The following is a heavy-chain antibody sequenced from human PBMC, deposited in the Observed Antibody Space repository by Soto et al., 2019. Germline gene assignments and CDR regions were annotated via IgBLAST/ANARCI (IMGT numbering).Heavy chain of an antibody. CDR1: GDSVSSNSAA. CDR3: ARVPYDFWSALPGGYGMDV. CDR2: TYYRSKWYN. Sequence: QVQLQQSGPGLVKPSQTLSLTCAISGDSVSSNSAAWNWIRQSPSRGLEWLGRTYYRSKWYNDYAVYVKSRITINPDTSKNKFSLQLNSVTPVDTAVYYCARVPYDFWSALPGGYGMDVWGQGTTVTVSS. J-gene: IGHJ6*02. V-gene: IGHV6-1*01. D-gene: IGHD3-3*01.